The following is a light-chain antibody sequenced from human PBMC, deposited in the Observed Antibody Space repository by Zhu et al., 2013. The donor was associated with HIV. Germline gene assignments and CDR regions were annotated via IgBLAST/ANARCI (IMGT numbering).Light chain of an antibody. V-gene: IGKV3-20*01. CDR2: GAS. J-gene: IGKJ2*01. Sequence: EIVLTQSPDTLSLSPGERATLSCRASQGVTSSYLAWYQQKPGQAPRLVIYGASNRATGIPDRFSGSGSGTDFTLTINRLEPEDLAVYFCHQYGSSPTFGQGTKLEIK. CDR1: QGVTSSY. CDR3: HQYGSSPT.